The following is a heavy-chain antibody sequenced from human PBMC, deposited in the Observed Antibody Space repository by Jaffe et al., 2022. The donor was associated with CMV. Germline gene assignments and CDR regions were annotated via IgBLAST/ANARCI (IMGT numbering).Heavy chain of an antibody. Sequence: EVQLVESGGGLVQPGGSLRLSCAASGFTFSSYAMSWVRQAPGKGLEWVSAISGSGGSTYYADSVKGRFTISRDNSKNTLYLQMNSLRAEDTAVYYCAKGSLTSVWFGELLYYFDYWGQGTLVTVSS. V-gene: IGHV3-23*04. D-gene: IGHD3-10*01. CDR2: ISGSGGST. J-gene: IGHJ4*02. CDR3: AKGSLTSVWFGELLYYFDY. CDR1: GFTFSSYA.